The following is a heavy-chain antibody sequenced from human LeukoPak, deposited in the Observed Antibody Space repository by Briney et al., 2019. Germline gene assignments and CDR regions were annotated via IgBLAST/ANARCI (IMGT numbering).Heavy chain of an antibody. CDR3: ASVRSSSSPRRYNGFDP. D-gene: IGHD6-13*01. V-gene: IGHV1-69*05. CDR1: GGTFSSYA. Sequence: SVKVSCKASGGTFSSYAISLVRQAPGQGLEWMGGIIPIFGTANYAQKFQGRVTITTDESTSTAYMELSSLRSEDTAVYYCASVRSSSSPRRYNGFDPWGQGTLVTVSS. CDR2: IIPIFGTA. J-gene: IGHJ5*02.